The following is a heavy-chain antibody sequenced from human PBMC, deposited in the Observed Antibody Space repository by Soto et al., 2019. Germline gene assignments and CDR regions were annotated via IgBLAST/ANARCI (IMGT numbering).Heavy chain of an antibody. Sequence: ASVKVSSKASGYTFASYYMHWVRQAPGQGLEWMGIINPSGVSTSYAEKFQGRGTMTSDTSTSKVYMELSSLRSEDTAVYYCARDSSGYQTQYFDYWGQGTMVTVSS. V-gene: IGHV1-46*01. CDR2: INPSGVST. D-gene: IGHD3-22*01. J-gene: IGHJ4*02. CDR3: ARDSSGYQTQYFDY. CDR1: GYTFASYY.